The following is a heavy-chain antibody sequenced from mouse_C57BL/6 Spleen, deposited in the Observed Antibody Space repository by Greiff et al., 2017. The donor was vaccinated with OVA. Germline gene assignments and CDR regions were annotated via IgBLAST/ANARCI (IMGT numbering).Heavy chain of an antibody. J-gene: IGHJ2*01. CDR2: ICPGRGSN. D-gene: IGHD1-1*01. Sequence: AQLQQSGPELVKPGASVKITCKASGYTFTDYYINWVKQRPGQGLEWIGWICPGRGSNYYTEKFTGQATLTVNTYSSTVYMLLNILTFQDSAVYFYASSTDYGSSYFDYWGQGTTLTVSS. V-gene: IGHV1-75*01. CDR3: ASSTDYGSSYFDY. CDR1: GYTFTDYY.